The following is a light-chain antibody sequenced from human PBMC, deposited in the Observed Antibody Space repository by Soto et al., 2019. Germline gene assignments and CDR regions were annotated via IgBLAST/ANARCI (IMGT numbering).Light chain of an antibody. V-gene: IGKV1-39*01. J-gene: IGKJ1*01. Sequence: DLQMTQSPSSLSASVGDRVTITCRASQSISSSLNWFQQKPGKAPKFLIYAASSLQSGVPSRFSGSGSGTDFTLTISSLQPEDFATYYCQQSDSTPPTFGQGTQVEIK. CDR1: QSISSS. CDR3: QQSDSTPPT. CDR2: AAS.